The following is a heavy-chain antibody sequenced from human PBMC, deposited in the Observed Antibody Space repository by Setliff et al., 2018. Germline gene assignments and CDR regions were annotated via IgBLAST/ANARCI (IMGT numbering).Heavy chain of an antibody. Sequence: ASVKVSCKASGYTFTNYYMHWVRQAPGQGLEWMGWIHPTSGGTNYAQKFQGRVTMTRDTSISTVYMEVSRLRSDDTAVYFCARDGDILTTYYIYYYYMDVWGKGTPVTVSS. CDR1: GYTFTNYY. V-gene: IGHV1-2*02. CDR2: IHPTSGGT. D-gene: IGHD3-9*01. J-gene: IGHJ6*03. CDR3: ARDGDILTTYYIYYYYMDV.